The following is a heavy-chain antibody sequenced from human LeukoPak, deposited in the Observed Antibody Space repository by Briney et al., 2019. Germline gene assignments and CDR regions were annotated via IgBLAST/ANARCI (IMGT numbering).Heavy chain of an antibody. CDR3: ARGTAAPVPFLTG. J-gene: IGHJ4*02. V-gene: IGHV4-59*01. Sequence: PSETLSLTCTVSGGSISSYYWSWIRQPPAKGLEWIGYIYYSGSTNYNPSLKSRVTISVDTSKNQFSLKLSSVTAADTAVYYCARGTAAPVPFLTGWGQGTLVTVSS. CDR1: GGSISSYY. CDR2: IYYSGST. D-gene: IGHD3-9*01.